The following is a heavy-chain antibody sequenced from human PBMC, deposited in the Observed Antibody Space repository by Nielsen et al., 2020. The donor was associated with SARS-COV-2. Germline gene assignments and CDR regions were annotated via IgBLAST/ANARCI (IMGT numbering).Heavy chain of an antibody. CDR3: ASLITFGGVIGEDY. Sequence: ASVKVSCKVSGYTLTELSMHWVRQAPGKGLEWMGGFDPEDGETIYAQKFQGRVTMTEDTSTDTAYMELSSLRSEDTAVYYCASLITFGGVIGEDYWGQGTLVTVSS. J-gene: IGHJ4*02. V-gene: IGHV1-24*01. CDR1: GYTLTELS. D-gene: IGHD3-16*02. CDR2: FDPEDGET.